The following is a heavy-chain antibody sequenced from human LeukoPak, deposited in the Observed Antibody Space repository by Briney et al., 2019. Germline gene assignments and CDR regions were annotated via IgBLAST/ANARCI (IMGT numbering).Heavy chain of an antibody. CDR2: IIPIFGTA. D-gene: IGHD6-13*01. CDR3: ARAYSSSWYSGYYYMDV. V-gene: IGHV1-69*13. CDR1: GGTFSSYA. J-gene: IGHJ6*03. Sequence: GASVKVSCKASGGTFSSYAISWVRQAPGQGLEWMGGIIPIFGTANYAQKFQGRVTITADESTSTAYMELSSLRSEDTAVYYCARAYSSSWYSGYYYMDVWGKGTTVTISS.